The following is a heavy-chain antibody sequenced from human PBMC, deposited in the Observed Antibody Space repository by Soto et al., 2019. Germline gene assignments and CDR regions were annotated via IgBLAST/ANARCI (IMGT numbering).Heavy chain of an antibody. CDR2: INPNSGGT. CDR3: ARGRRGLAAAGIHYCYYGMDV. CDR1: GYTFTGYY. D-gene: IGHD6-13*01. V-gene: IGHV1-2*02. J-gene: IGHJ6*02. Sequence: ASVKVSCKASGYTFTGYYMHWVRQAPGQGLEWMGWINPNSGGTNYAQKFQGRVTMTRDTSISTAYMELSRLRSDDTAVYYCARGRRGLAAAGIHYCYYGMDVWGHGTTVTVSS.